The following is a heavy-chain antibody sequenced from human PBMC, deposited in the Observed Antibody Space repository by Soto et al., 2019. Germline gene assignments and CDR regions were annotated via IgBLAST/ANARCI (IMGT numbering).Heavy chain of an antibody. V-gene: IGHV4-39*01. CDR1: GGSISSSSYY. Sequence: SETLSLTCTVSGGSISSSSYYWGWIRPPPGQGLEWIVSIDYSGSTYYAPSLKSRFTISVDTSKNQFYLKLSSVTAEDTAVYYCARARLVVMVYAFHFDYWGQGTLVTVSS. D-gene: IGHD2-8*01. CDR3: ARARLVVMVYAFHFDY. CDR2: IDYSGST. J-gene: IGHJ4*02.